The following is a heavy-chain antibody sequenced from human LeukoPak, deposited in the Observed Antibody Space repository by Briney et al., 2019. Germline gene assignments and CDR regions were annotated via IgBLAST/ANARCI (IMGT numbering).Heavy chain of an antibody. J-gene: IGHJ6*03. V-gene: IGHV1-69*06. CDR1: GGTFSSYA. Sequence: GASVKVSCKASGGTFSSYAISWVRQAPGQGLEWMGGIIPIFGTANYAQKFQGRVTITADKSTSTAYMELSSLRSEDTAVYYCARGSSGWVFYYYYYMDVWGKGTTVTVSS. CDR2: IIPIFGTA. CDR3: ARGSSGWVFYYYYYMDV. D-gene: IGHD6-19*01.